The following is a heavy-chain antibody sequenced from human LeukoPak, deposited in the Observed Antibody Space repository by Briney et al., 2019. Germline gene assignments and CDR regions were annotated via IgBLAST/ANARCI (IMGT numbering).Heavy chain of an antibody. D-gene: IGHD3-10*01. CDR3: AKAPYGSGSYYVNL. CDR1: GITFSNYD. V-gene: IGHV3-23*01. CDR2: IRGAGDIT. Sequence: GGSLRLSCVASGITFSNYDMSWVRQAPGKGLEWVSAIRGAGDITDYADSVKGRFTISRDNSKNMLYLQMSSLRAEDTAIYYCAKAPYGSGSYYVNLWGQGTLVTVSS. J-gene: IGHJ5*02.